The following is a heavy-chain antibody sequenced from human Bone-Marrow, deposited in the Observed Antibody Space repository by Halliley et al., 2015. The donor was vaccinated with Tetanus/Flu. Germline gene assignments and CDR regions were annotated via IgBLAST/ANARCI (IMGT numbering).Heavy chain of an antibody. Sequence: SVVSHNGETTYYADSVKGRFTVSRDNSQNAVYLQLRSLRPEDTAMYYCVKGAGHGSSSEFDYWGQGALVTVS. CDR3: VKGAGHGSSSEFDY. CDR2: VSHNGETT. D-gene: IGHD6-6*01. V-gene: IGHV3-64D*06. J-gene: IGHJ4*02.